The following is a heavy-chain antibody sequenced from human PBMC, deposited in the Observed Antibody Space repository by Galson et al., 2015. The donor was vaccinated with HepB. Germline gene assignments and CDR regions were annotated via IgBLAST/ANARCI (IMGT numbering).Heavy chain of an antibody. Sequence: SETLSLTCTVSGGSISSSSYYWGWIRQPPGKGLEWIGSIYYSGSTYYNPSLKSRVTISVDTSKNQFSLKLSPVTAADTAVYYCASQKIWFGQHPDYWGQGTLVTVSS. V-gene: IGHV4-39*01. CDR2: IYYSGST. D-gene: IGHD3-10*01. CDR3: ASQKIWFGQHPDY. J-gene: IGHJ4*02. CDR1: GGSISSSSYY.